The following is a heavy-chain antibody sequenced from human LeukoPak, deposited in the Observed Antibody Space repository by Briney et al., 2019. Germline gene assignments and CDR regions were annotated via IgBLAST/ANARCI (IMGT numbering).Heavy chain of an antibody. J-gene: IGHJ4*02. CDR3: ALLEWPSDY. CDR2: ISGSGVTT. D-gene: IGHD3-3*01. Sequence: GGSLRLSCAASGFTFSSNAMSWVRQAPGQGLEWVSAISGSGVTTYYADSVKGRFTISRDNSRNTLYLQMISLRAEDTAVYYCALLEWPSDYWGQGTLVTVSS. V-gene: IGHV3-23*01. CDR1: GFTFSSNA.